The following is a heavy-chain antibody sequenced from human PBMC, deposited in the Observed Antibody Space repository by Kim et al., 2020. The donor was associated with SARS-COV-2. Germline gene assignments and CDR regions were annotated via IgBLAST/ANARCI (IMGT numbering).Heavy chain of an antibody. CDR3: ARGYSPAVAATPVYYGMDV. J-gene: IGHJ6*02. D-gene: IGHD2-15*01. CDR2: IYYSGST. CDR1: GGSISSGGYY. V-gene: IGHV4-31*03. Sequence: SETLSLTCTVSGGSISSGGYYWSWIRQHPGKGLEWIGYIYYSGSTYYNPSLKSRVTISVDTSKNQFSLKLSSVTAADTAVYYCARGYSPAVAATPVYYGMDVWGQGTTVTVSS.